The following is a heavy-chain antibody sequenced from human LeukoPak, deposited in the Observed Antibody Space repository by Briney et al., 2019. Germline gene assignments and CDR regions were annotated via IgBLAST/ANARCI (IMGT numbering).Heavy chain of an antibody. CDR2: MNRDGSEK. CDR1: GFTFSTYW. Sequence: PGGSLRLSCAGSGFTFSTYWMNWVRQAPGKGLEWVANMNRDGSEKYYLDSVKSRFTISRDNAKNSVYLQMNSLRAEDTAVYYCARASTRGTSSWYSWGQGTLVTVSS. V-gene: IGHV3-7*03. J-gene: IGHJ4*02. D-gene: IGHD6-13*01. CDR3: ARASTRGTSSWYS.